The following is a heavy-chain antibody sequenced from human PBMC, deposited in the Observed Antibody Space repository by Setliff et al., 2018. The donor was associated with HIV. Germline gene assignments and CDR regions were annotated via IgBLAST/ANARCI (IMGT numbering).Heavy chain of an antibody. J-gene: IGHJ4*02. V-gene: IGHV1-69*05. CDR2: IIPIFGTA. CDR1: GGTFSSYA. Sequence: ASVKVSCKASGGTFSSYAISWVRQAPGQGLEWMGGIIPIFGTANYAQKFQGRVTITTDESTSTDYIELSSLRSEDTAVYYCARPFDYGDYGSLDYWGQGTLVTVSS. CDR3: ARPFDYGDYGSLDY. D-gene: IGHD4-17*01.